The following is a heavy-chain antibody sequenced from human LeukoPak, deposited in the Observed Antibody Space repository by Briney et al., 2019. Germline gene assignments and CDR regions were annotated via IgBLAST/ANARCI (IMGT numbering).Heavy chain of an antibody. Sequence: PSETLSLTCTVSGGSISSSSYYWGWIRQPPGKGLEWIGSIYYSGSTYYNPSLKSRVTISVDTSKNQFSLKLSSVTAADTAVYYCARAGGIVGAPDYWGQGTLVTVSS. D-gene: IGHD1-26*01. CDR3: ARAGGIVGAPDY. J-gene: IGHJ4*02. CDR1: GGSISSSSYY. CDR2: IYYSGST. V-gene: IGHV4-39*07.